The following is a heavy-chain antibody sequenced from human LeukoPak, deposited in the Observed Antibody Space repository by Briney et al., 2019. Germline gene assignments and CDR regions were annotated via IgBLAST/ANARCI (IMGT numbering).Heavy chain of an antibody. Sequence: SETLSLTCTVSGGSINSSSYYWGWIRQPPGKGLEWIGSICYSGCTYYYPSSKSRVTICVDTSKNQFSLKLSSVTAADTAVYYCARLKSVLLWFGELLSYYFDYWGQGTLVTVSS. J-gene: IGHJ4*02. V-gene: IGHV4-39*01. CDR3: ARLKSVLLWFGELLSYYFDY. D-gene: IGHD3-10*01. CDR1: GGSINSSSYY. CDR2: ICYSGCT.